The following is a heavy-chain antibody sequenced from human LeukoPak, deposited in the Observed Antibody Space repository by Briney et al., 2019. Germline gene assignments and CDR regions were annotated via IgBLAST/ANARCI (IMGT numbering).Heavy chain of an antibody. V-gene: IGHV4-39*01. J-gene: IGHJ4*02. CDR1: GGSISNNNYY. CDR2: IYYSGSP. Sequence: SETLSLTCTVSGGSISNNNYYWAWIRQPPGKGLECIGSIYYSGSPYYNPSLKSRVTISVDTSKNQFSLKLSSVTAADTAVYYCARGRGGSRWTHFDYWGQGTLVTVSS. CDR3: ARGRGGSRWTHFDY. D-gene: IGHD2-15*01.